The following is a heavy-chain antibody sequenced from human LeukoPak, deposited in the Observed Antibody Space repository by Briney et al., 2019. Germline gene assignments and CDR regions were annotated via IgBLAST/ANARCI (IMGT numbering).Heavy chain of an antibody. D-gene: IGHD3-16*01. CDR1: GFTFSSYE. J-gene: IGHJ4*02. Sequence: GGSLRLSCVASGFTFSSYEMNWVRQAPGKGLEWVANINQDGSETYYVDSVKGRFTISRDNAKNSLYLQMNSLRAEDTAMYYCARGKFDYDYWGQGTLVTVSS. V-gene: IGHV3-7*01. CDR3: ARGKFDYDY. CDR2: INQDGSET.